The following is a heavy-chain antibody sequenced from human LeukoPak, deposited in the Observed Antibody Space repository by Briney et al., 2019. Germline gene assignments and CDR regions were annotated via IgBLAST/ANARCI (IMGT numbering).Heavy chain of an antibody. J-gene: IGHJ3*01. CDR3: ARVGGASSTLTTFDV. CDR2: IYTSGRT. V-gene: IGHV4-4*07. D-gene: IGHD2-21*01. CDR1: GGSVRRYF. Sequence: PSGTLSLTCTVSGGSVRRYFWTWIRQPAGRGLEWIGLIYTSGRTNYNLSLKSQVTISADDSKNQFSLKLNSVTAADTAVYYCARVGGASSTLTTFDVWGQGTVVTVSS.